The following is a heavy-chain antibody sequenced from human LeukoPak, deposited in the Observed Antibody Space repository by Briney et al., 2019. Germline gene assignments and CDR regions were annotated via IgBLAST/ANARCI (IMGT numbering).Heavy chain of an antibody. J-gene: IGHJ3*01. V-gene: IGHV3-23*01. CDR3: AKGLGWEVATSDAFDL. D-gene: IGHD2-15*01. CDR1: GFIFTNYA. Sequence: GGSLSLSCVASGFIFTNYAMSWVRQPPGKGLGGVSALPGSGGSTYYTDSVKGRFTISRDNSKNTLYLQMNSLRVEDTALYFCAKGLGWEVATSDAFDLWGQGTMVSVSS. CDR2: LPGSGGST.